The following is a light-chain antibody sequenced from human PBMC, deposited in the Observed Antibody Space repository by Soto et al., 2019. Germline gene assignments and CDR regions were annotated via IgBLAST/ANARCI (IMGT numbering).Light chain of an antibody. CDR1: RTVGRGY. Sequence: ETVLTQSPDIMYLSPGERATLSCRASRTVGRGYLAWYQQKPGQAPRLLIFGTSTRATAIPDRFSGGGSGTDFTLTISSLDPEDYAVYFCQQYDSVPPWTFGQGTRVEV. J-gene: IGKJ1*01. CDR2: GTS. V-gene: IGKV3-20*01. CDR3: QQYDSVPPWT.